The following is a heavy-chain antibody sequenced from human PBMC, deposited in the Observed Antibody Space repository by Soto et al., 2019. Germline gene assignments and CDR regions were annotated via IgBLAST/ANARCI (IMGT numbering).Heavy chain of an antibody. Sequence: QVQLVQSGAEVKKPGSSVKVSCKASGGTFSSYAISWVRQAPGQGLEWMGRIIPIFGTANYAQKFQGRVTITADKSTSTAYMELSSLRSEDTAVYYCARATGYSSGWYGSDYYYGMDVWGQGTTVTVSS. CDR3: ARATGYSSGWYGSDYYYGMDV. CDR1: GGTFSSYA. V-gene: IGHV1-69*06. CDR2: IIPIFGTA. J-gene: IGHJ6*02. D-gene: IGHD6-19*01.